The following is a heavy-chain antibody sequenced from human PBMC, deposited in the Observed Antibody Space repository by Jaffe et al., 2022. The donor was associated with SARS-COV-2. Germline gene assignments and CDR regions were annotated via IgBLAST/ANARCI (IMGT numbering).Heavy chain of an antibody. CDR3: ARDPDYLGYSDFDC. CDR2: IKSDGSST. D-gene: IGHD5-18*01. V-gene: IGHV3-74*01. CDR1: GFTISNYW. J-gene: IGHJ4*02. Sequence: EVQLVESGGGLAQPGGSLRLSCAASGFTISNYWMHWVRQVPGKGLVWVSRIKSDGSSTAYADSVKGRFTISRDNAKNTLYLQMNSLTAEDTAVYFCARDPDYLGYSDFDCWGQGTLVTVSS.